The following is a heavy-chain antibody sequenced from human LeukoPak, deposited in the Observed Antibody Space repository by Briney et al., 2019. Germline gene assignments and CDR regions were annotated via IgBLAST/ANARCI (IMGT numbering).Heavy chain of an antibody. CDR1: GGSVTDYY. J-gene: IGHJ6*03. CDR2: IYYTGT. V-gene: IGHV4-59*02. Sequence: SETLSLTCTVSGGSVTDYYWSWIRQSPGKGLEWIGYIYYTGTSYNPSLKSRVTISADTSKNQFSLKLISVTAADTAVYYCARVRRVVAARGIGYYYYYYMDVWGKGTTVTISS. D-gene: IGHD2-15*01. CDR3: ARVRRVVAARGIGYYYYYYMDV.